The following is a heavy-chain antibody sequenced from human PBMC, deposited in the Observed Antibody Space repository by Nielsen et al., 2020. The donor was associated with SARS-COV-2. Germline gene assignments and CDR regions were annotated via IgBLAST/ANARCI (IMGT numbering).Heavy chain of an antibody. CDR3: ATAPHGTISTWYVSEVYYYAMDV. J-gene: IGHJ6*02. Sequence: ASVKVSCKASGYTLTELSMHWVRQAPGKGLEWMGSFDPENGETINAQKFQGRVTMTEDTSTDTAYMELSSLRSEDTAVYYCATAPHGTISTWYVSEVYYYAMDVWGQGTTVTVSS. CDR1: GYTLTELS. V-gene: IGHV1-24*01. CDR2: FDPENGET. D-gene: IGHD6-13*01.